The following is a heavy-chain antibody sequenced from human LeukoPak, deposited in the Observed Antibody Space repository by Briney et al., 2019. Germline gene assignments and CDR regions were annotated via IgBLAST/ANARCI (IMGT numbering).Heavy chain of an antibody. D-gene: IGHD1-26*01. Sequence: GRSLRLSCAASGFTFSSYGMHWVRQAPGKGLEWVAVISYDGSNKYYADSVKGRFTISRDNSKNTLYLQMNSLRAEDTAVYYCAREGWELDYYYYGMDVWGQGTTVTVSS. J-gene: IGHJ6*02. CDR2: ISYDGSNK. CDR3: AREGWELDYYYYGMDV. V-gene: IGHV3-30*03. CDR1: GFTFSSYG.